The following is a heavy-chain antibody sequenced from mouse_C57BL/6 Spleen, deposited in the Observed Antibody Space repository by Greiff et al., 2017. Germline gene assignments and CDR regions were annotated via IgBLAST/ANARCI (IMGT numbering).Heavy chain of an antibody. D-gene: IGHD1-1*01. J-gene: IGHJ3*01. Sequence: VKLMESGAELVKPGASVKISCKASGYAFSSYWMNWVKQRPGKGLEWIGQIYPGDGDTNYNGKFKGKDTLTADKSSSTAYMQLSSLTSEDSAVYFCARNYYDGSSPPFAYWGQGTLVTVSA. V-gene: IGHV1-80*01. CDR1: GYAFSSYW. CDR3: ARNYYDGSSPPFAY. CDR2: IYPGDGDT.